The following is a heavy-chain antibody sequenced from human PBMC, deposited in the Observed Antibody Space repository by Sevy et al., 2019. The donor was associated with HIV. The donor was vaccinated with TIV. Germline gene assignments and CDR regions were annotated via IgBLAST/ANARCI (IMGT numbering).Heavy chain of an antibody. Sequence: GGSLRLSCAASGFTFSSYPMHWVRQAPGKGLEWVSFISFDGTDKYYADSVKGRFTITRDNSKNTMFLQMNSLRAEDTAFYYCVRERTRLPRGAFDYWGQGTMVTVS. J-gene: IGHJ3*01. CDR1: GFTFSSYP. D-gene: IGHD2-8*01. CDR2: ISFDGTDK. V-gene: IGHV3-30-3*01. CDR3: VRERTRLPRGAFDY.